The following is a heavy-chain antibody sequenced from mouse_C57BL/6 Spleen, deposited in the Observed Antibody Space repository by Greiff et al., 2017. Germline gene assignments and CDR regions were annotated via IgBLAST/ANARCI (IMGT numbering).Heavy chain of an antibody. Sequence: VQLQQSGPELVKPGASVKISCKASGYSFTGYYMNWVKQSPEQSLEWIGEINPSTGGTTYNQKFKAKATLTVDKPSSTAYMQLKSLTSEDSAVYYCARRGNYDYWDQGTTLTVSS. CDR2: INPSTGGT. D-gene: IGHD2-1*01. CDR3: ARRGNYDY. V-gene: IGHV1-42*01. J-gene: IGHJ2*01. CDR1: GYSFTGYY.